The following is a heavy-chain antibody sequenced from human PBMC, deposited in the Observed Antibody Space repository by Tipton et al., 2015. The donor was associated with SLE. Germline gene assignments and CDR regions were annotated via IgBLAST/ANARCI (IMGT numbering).Heavy chain of an antibody. CDR3: ARVSSSWGAFDF. J-gene: IGHJ4*02. CDR2: ISSTTFYK. CDR1: GFTFYNYA. D-gene: IGHD6-13*01. V-gene: IGHV3-21*03. Sequence: SLRLSCAASGFTFYNYAMNWVRQAPGKGLEWVSSISSTTFYKYYADSVKGRFTISRDNAKKSLYLQMDSLRAEDTGVYYCARVSSSWGAFDFWGQGTLVTVSS.